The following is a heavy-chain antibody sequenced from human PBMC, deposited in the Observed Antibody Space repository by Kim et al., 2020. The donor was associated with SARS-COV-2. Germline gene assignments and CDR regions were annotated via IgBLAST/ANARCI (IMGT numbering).Heavy chain of an antibody. J-gene: IGHJ3*02. V-gene: IGHV4-30-2*01. D-gene: IGHD5-12*01. Sequence: SETLSLTCAVSGGSISSGGYSWSWIRQPPGKGLEWIGYIYHSGSTYYNPSLKSRVTISVDRSKNQFSLKLSSVTAADTAVYYCATNVEMATDAFDIWGQGTMVTVSS. CDR1: GGSISSGGYS. CDR2: IYHSGST. CDR3: ATNVEMATDAFDI.